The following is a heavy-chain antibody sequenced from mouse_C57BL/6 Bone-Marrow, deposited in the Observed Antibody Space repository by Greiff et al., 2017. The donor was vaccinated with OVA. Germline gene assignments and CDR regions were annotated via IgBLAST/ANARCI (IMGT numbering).Heavy chain of an antibody. CDR1: GFSFNTYA. Sequence: VQLKESGGGLVQPEGSLKLSCAASGFSFNTYAMNWVRQAPGKGLEWVAGIRSKSNNYETYYADSVKDRFTISRDDSESMLYLQMNNLKTEDTAFYCGVREDLYDYWFAYWGQGTLVTVSA. CDR3: VREDLYDYWFAY. CDR2: IRSKSNNYET. V-gene: IGHV10-1*01. J-gene: IGHJ3*01. D-gene: IGHD2-4*01.